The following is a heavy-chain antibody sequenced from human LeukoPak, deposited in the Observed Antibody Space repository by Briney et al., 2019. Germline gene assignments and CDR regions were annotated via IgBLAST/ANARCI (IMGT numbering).Heavy chain of an antibody. Sequence: PGGSLRLSCAASRFTFSSYGMHWVRQAPGMGLVWVSRIKTDGRSTNYADSVKGRFTISRDNAKNTLHLQMNCLRSEDTAMYYCVREGSSSTGFDYWGQGTLVTVSS. CDR2: IKTDGRST. V-gene: IGHV3-74*01. CDR3: VREGSSSTGFDY. J-gene: IGHJ4*02. CDR1: RFTFSSYG. D-gene: IGHD6-13*01.